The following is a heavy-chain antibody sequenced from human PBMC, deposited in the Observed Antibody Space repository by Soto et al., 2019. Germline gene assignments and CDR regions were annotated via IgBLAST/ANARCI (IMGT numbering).Heavy chain of an antibody. J-gene: IGHJ4*02. D-gene: IGHD2-15*01. V-gene: IGHV3-23*01. CDR2: ISGSGGST. CDR1: GFTFSSYA. Sequence: GGSLRLSCAASGFTFSSYAMSWVRQAPGKGLEWVSAISGSGGSTYYADSVKGRFTISRDNSKNTLYLQMNSLRAEDTSVYYCAKVGVVVAVTGHFDYWGQGTLVTVSS. CDR3: AKVGVVVAVTGHFDY.